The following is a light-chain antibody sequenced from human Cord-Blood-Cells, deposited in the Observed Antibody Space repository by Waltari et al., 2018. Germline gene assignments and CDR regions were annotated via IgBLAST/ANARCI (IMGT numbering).Light chain of an antibody. CDR3: SSYTSSSTWV. CDR2: DVS. CDR1: SSDVGGYNY. J-gene: IGLJ3*02. Sequence: QSALTQPRSVSGSPGQSITISCTGTSSDVGGYNYVSWYQQHPGKAPKLMIYDVSKRPSGVSNRFSGSKSANTASLTISGLQAEDEADYYCSSYTSSSTWVFGGGTKLTVL. V-gene: IGLV2-14*01.